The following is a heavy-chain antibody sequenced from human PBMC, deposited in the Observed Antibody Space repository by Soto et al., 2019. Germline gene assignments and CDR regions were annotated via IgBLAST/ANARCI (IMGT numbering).Heavy chain of an antibody. D-gene: IGHD5-12*01. Sequence: PSRTLSLPCAMSGDRLSSNTAPWNWISQSPSRGLDWLGITYYRSKWNNDSQVSAKSRLTINADTSNNPFSHHLNSVSPGHTAVYFCAREGVYDSIDFWGQGTPVTVSS. V-gene: IGHV6-1*01. CDR2: TYYRSKWNN. J-gene: IGHJ4*02. CDR3: AREGVYDSIDF. CDR1: GDRLSSNTAP.